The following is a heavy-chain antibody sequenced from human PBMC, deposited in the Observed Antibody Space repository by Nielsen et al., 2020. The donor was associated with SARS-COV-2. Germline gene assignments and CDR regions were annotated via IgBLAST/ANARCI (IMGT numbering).Heavy chain of an antibody. CDR1: GFTFSSYG. D-gene: IGHD3-10*01. J-gene: IGHJ4*02. Sequence: GESLKISCAASGFTFSSYGMHWVRQAPGKGLEWVAFIRYDGSNKYYADSVKGRFTISRDNSKNTLYLQMNSLRAEDTAVYYCAKVTLPYGGSGISGSVEDWGQGTLVTVSS. V-gene: IGHV3-30*02. CDR2: IRYDGSNK. CDR3: AKVTLPYGGSGISGSVED.